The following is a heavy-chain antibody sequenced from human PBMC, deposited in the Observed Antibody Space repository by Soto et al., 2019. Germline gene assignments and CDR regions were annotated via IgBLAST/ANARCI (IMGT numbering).Heavy chain of an antibody. V-gene: IGHV3-30-3*01. D-gene: IGHD6-19*01. J-gene: IGHJ4*02. CDR3: GRGGDGSGWMEGYFDY. CDR2: ISYDGSNK. Sequence: QVQLVESGGGVVQPGRSLRLSCAASGFTFSSYAMHWVRQAPGKGLEWVAVISYDGSNKYYADSVKGRFTISRDNSKNTRYLQMYSMRAEDTAVYYWGRGGDGSGWMEGYFDYWGQGTMVTVSS. CDR1: GFTFSSYA.